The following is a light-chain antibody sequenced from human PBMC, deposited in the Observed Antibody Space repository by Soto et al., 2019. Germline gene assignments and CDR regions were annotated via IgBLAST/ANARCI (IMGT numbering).Light chain of an antibody. CDR2: DAY. CDR1: QGVGST. CDR3: QHYKKWPLA. V-gene: IGKV3-15*01. J-gene: IGKJ4*01. Sequence: EIVMTQSPATLSVSPGERVTLSCRASQGVGSTLAWYRQQPGQAPRLLIYDAYIRATGVPARFSGSGSGTEFTLTISSLQSEDFAVYYCQHYKKWPLAVGGGTKVDSK.